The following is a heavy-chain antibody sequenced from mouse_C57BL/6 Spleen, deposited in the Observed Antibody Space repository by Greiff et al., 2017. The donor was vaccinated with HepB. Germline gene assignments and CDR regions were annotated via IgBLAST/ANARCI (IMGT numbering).Heavy chain of an antibody. CDR3: AMWDWGYDGFYAMDY. CDR2: IHPSDSDT. J-gene: IGHJ4*01. Sequence: QVQLQQPGAELVKPGASVKVSCKASGYTFTSYWMHWVKQRPGQGLEWIGRIHPSDSDTNYNQKFKGKATLTVDKSSSTAYMPLSSLTSEDSAVYYCAMWDWGYDGFYAMDYWGQGTSVTVSS. D-gene: IGHD2-2*01. CDR1: GYTFTSYW. V-gene: IGHV1-74*01.